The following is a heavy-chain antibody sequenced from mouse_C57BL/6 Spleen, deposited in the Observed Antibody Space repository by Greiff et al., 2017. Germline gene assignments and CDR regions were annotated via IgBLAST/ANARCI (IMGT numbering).Heavy chain of an antibody. D-gene: IGHD1-1*01. CDR3: APITTGDYFDY. V-gene: IGHV1-82*01. Sequence: VKLVESGPELVKPGASVKISCKASGYAFSSSWMNWVKQRPGKGLEWIGRIYPGAGDTNYNGKFKGKATLTADKSSSTAYMQLSSLTSEDSAVYFCAPITTGDYFDYWGQGTTLTVSS. CDR2: IYPGAGDT. J-gene: IGHJ2*01. CDR1: GYAFSSSW.